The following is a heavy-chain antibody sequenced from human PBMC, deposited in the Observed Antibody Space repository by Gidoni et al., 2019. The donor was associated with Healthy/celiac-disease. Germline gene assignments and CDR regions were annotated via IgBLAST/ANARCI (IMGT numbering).Heavy chain of an antibody. J-gene: IGHJ6*02. V-gene: IGHV1-69*04. Sequence: QVQLVQSGAEVKKPGSSVTVSCKASGGTFSSYAISWVRQAPGQGLEWMGRIIPILGIANYAQKFQGRVTITADKSTSTAYMELSSLRSEDTAVYYCARSNGVCYTACYYYYGMDVWGQGTTVTVSS. CDR2: IIPILGIA. CDR1: GGTFSSYA. D-gene: IGHD2-8*01. CDR3: ARSNGVCYTACYYYYGMDV.